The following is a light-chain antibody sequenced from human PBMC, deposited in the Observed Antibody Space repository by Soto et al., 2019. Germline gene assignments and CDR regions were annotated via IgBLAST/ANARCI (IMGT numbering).Light chain of an antibody. J-gene: IGLJ1*01. CDR1: SSNIGSNT. Sequence: QSVLTQPPSASGTPGQRVTISCSGSSSNIGSNTVNWYQQLPGTAPKLLIYNNNQRPSGVPDRFSGSKSGTSASLAISGLQSEDAAAYYYSAWDDSLNGLVFGTGTKLTVL. CDR3: SAWDDSLNGLV. CDR2: NNN. V-gene: IGLV1-44*01.